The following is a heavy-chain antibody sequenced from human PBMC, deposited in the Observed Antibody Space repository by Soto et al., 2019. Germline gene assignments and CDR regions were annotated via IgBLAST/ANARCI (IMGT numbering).Heavy chain of an antibody. D-gene: IGHD3-10*01. CDR2: ISGSGKTI. J-gene: IGHJ4*02. V-gene: IGHV3-11*01. CDR1: GFTFSDYY. CDR3: ASDSYYYASWY. Sequence: QVQLVESGGGLVKPGGSLRLSCAASGFTFSDYYMTWIRQPPGKGLEWLSYISGSGKTIYYADSAKGRFTVSRDNARNSLYLQMNSLRAEYTAFYYWASDSYYYASWYWGQGTLVSVSS.